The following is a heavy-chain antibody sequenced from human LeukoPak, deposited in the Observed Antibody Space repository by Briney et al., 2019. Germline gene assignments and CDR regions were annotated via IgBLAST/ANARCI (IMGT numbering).Heavy chain of an antibody. CDR1: GFTFDDYA. CDR2: ISWNSGSI. D-gene: IGHD6-13*01. V-gene: IGHV3-9*03. Sequence: GGSLRLSCAASGFTFDDYAMHWVRQAPGKGLEWVSGISWNSGSIGYADSVKGRFTISRDNAKNSLYLQMNSLRAEDMALYYCAKGIAAADRRIHYMDVWGKGTTVTVSS. J-gene: IGHJ6*03. CDR3: AKGIAAADRRIHYMDV.